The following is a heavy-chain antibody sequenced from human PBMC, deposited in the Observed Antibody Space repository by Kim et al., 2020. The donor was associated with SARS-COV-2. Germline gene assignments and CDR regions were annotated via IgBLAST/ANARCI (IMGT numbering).Heavy chain of an antibody. J-gene: IGHJ5*02. V-gene: IGHV1-3*01. Sequence: ASVKVSCKASGYTFTSYAMHWVRQAPGQRLEWMGWINAGNGNTKYSQKFQGRVTITRDTSAITAYMELSSLRSEDTAVYYCARDRTPYNWNDGGGNWFDPWGQGTLVTVSS. D-gene: IGHD1-20*01. CDR2: INAGNGNT. CDR3: ARDRTPYNWNDGGGNWFDP. CDR1: GYTFTSYA.